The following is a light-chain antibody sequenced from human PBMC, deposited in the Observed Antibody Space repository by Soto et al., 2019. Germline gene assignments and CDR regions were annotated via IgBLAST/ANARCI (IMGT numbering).Light chain of an antibody. CDR1: QSVSSTY. V-gene: IGKV3-20*01. CDR3: RHYINSQWT. CDR2: AAS. J-gene: IGKJ1*01. Sequence: EIVLTQSPGTLSLSPGERATLSCRPSQSVSSTYLDWYQQKPGQAPRLLIYAASSRATGIPARFSGGASASDFTLTISRLEPEDFAVYCCRHYINSQWTFGQGTKVEFK.